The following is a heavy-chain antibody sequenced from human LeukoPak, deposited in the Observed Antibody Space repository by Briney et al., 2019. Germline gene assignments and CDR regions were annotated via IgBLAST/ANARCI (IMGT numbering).Heavy chain of an antibody. D-gene: IGHD6-19*01. CDR1: GFPFSSYG. V-gene: IGHV3-33*01. Sequence: GGSLRLSCAASGFPFSSYGMHWVRQAPGKGLEWVARLVYDARSDYANSVKGRFSISRDDSKNTLFLDMSNLRVEDTALYYCARDLSAAFDFWGQGVLVTVSS. J-gene: IGHJ4*02. CDR2: LVYDARS. CDR3: ARDLSAAFDF.